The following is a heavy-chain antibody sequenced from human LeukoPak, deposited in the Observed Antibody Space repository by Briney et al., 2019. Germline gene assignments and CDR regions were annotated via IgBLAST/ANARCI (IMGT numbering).Heavy chain of an antibody. CDR3: AKLKYSSGWYIDY. CDR1: GFTFSYYA. Sequence: GGSLRLSCAASGFTFSYYAMNWVRQAPGKGLEWVSAISGSGGSTYYADSVKGRFTISRDNSKNTLYLQMNSLRAEDTAVYYCAKLKYSSGWYIDYWGQGTLVTVSS. CDR2: ISGSGGST. V-gene: IGHV3-23*01. D-gene: IGHD6-19*01. J-gene: IGHJ4*02.